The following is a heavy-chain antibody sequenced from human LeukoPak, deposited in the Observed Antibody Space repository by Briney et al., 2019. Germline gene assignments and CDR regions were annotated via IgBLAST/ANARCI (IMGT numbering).Heavy chain of an antibody. CDR2: INPSGGST. CDR3: ARTTLDYSAYYYYMDV. V-gene: IGHV1-46*01. J-gene: IGHJ6*03. Sequence: GAPVKVSCKASGYTFTSYYMHWVRQAPGQGLEWMGIINPSGGSTSYAQKFQGRVTMTTDTSTSTAYMELRSLRSDDTAVYYCARTTLDYSAYYYYMDVWGKGTTVTVSS. CDR1: GYTFTSYY. D-gene: IGHD2-15*01.